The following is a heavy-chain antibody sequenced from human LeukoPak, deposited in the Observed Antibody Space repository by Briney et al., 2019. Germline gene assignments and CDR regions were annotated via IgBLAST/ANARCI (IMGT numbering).Heavy chain of an antibody. Sequence: SETLSLTCTVSSGSIRSSSYYWGWIRQPAGKGLEWIGRIYTSGSTNYNPSLKSRVTMSVDTSKNQFSLKLSSVTAADTAVYYCARAYSGYDFGYWGQGTLVTVSS. CDR3: ARAYSGYDFGY. CDR2: IYTSGST. J-gene: IGHJ4*02. CDR1: SGSIRSSSYY. D-gene: IGHD5-12*01. V-gene: IGHV4-61*02.